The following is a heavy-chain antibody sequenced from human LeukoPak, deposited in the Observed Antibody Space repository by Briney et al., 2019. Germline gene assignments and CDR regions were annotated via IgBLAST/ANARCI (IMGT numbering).Heavy chain of an antibody. Sequence: PGGSLRLSCAASGFTFSSYGMHWVRQAPGKGLEWVAVIWYDGSNKYYADSVKGRFTISRDNSKNTLYLQMNSLRAEDTAVCYCASQYYDSSGYYNWGQGTLVTVSS. CDR2: IWYDGSNK. CDR1: GFTFSSYG. V-gene: IGHV3-33*01. D-gene: IGHD3-22*01. CDR3: ASQYYDSSGYYN. J-gene: IGHJ4*02.